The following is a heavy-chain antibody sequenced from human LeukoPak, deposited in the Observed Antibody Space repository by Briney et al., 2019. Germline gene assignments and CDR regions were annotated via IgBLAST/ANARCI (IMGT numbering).Heavy chain of an antibody. CDR3: ARAGYDYVWAFDAFDI. J-gene: IGHJ3*02. D-gene: IGHD3-16*01. V-gene: IGHV3-74*01. CDR1: GCTVSSYW. Sequence: GGSLRLSCAASGCTVSSYWMHWVRQAPGKGLVWVSRINSDGSSTSYADSVKGRFTISRDNAKNTLYLQMNSLRAEDTAVYYCARAGYDYVWAFDAFDIWGQGTMVTVSS. CDR2: INSDGSST.